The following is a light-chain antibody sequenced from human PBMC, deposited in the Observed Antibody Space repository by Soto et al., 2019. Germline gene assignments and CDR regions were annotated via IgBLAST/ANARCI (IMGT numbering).Light chain of an antibody. Sequence: EIVLTQSPDTVSLSPGETATLSCRASQSVNSNYLAWYQQKPGQAPRLLIYGASSRATGIPDRFSGSGAGTDFSLTISGLGPEDFAVFYCQQYDNSITFGQGTRLEIE. CDR1: QSVNSNY. J-gene: IGKJ5*01. CDR2: GAS. V-gene: IGKV3-20*01. CDR3: QQYDNSIT.